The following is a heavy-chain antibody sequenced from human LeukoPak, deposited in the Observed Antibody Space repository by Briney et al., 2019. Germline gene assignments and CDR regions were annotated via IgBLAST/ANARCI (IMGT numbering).Heavy chain of an antibody. V-gene: IGHV4-34*01. J-gene: IGHJ4*02. CDR1: GGSFSGYY. CDR2: INNSGST. CDR3: ARGSPWFGELLGLDY. Sequence: TTSETLSLTCAVYGGSFSGYYWGWIRQPPGKGLKWIGEINNSGSTNYNPSLKSRVTISVDTSKNQFSLKLSSVTAADTAVYYCARGSPWFGELLGLDYWGQGTLVTVSS. D-gene: IGHD3-10*01.